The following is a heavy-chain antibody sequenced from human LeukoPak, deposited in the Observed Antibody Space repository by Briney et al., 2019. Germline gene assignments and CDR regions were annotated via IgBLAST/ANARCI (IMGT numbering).Heavy chain of an antibody. CDR1: GYTFTSYY. J-gene: IGHJ4*02. D-gene: IGHD2-15*01. V-gene: IGHV1-46*01. CDR2: INPSGGST. CDR3: ARFMSGGAWGLDY. Sequence: ASVKVSCKASGYTFTSYYMHWVRQAPGQGLEWMGIINPSGGSTSYAQKFQGRVTMTRDMSTSTVYMELSSLRSDDTAVYYCARFMSGGAWGLDYWGQGTLVTVSS.